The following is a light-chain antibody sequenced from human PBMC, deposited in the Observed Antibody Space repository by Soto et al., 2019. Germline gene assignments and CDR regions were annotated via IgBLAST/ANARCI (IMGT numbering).Light chain of an antibody. CDR1: SSNIGAGYY. J-gene: IGLJ1*01. CDR2: GNS. Sequence: QSVLTQPPSVSGAPGQRVTISCTGSSSNIGAGYYVHWYQQLPGTAPKLLIYGNSNRPSGVPDRFSGSKSGTSASLAITGLQAEDAADYYCQSYGSSLSAYVFGTGTKVTVL. CDR3: QSYGSSLSAYV. V-gene: IGLV1-40*01.